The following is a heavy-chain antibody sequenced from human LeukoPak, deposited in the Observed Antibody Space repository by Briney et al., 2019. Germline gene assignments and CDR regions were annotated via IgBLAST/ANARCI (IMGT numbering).Heavy chain of an antibody. CDR2: ITSGTTI. CDR1: GFTFSDHH. D-gene: IGHD3-9*01. Sequence: GGSLRLSCAASGFTFSDHHMSWIRQVPGKGLEWISHITSGTTIYYADSVKGRFTISRDNAKNSLYLQMNSLRAEDTAVYYCARGDDILTGSTPFDYWGQGTLVTVSS. CDR3: ARGDDILTGSTPFDY. J-gene: IGHJ4*02. V-gene: IGHV3-11*04.